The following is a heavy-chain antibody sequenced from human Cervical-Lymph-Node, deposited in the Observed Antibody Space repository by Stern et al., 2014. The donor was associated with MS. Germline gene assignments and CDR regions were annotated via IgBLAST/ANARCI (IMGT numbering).Heavy chain of an antibody. CDR1: GFALRNSGVS. J-gene: IGHJ3*02. Sequence: ISWWRSGPTLVKATQPLTLTCTFSGFALRNSGVSVAWIRQPPGKALEXLAVIYWDDEKRYSPSLKSRLSITKDASESQVVLTMTNMDPVDTATYYCTHSLHGDYYDAFDTWGQGTMVTVSS. CDR3: THSLHGDYYDAFDT. D-gene: IGHD4-17*01. V-gene: IGHV2-5*02. CDR2: IYWDDEK.